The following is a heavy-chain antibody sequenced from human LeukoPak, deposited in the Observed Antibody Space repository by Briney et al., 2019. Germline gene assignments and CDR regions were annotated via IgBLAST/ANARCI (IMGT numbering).Heavy chain of an antibody. CDR2: IYYSGST. Sequence: SETLSLTCSVSGGSISSLYWSWIRQPPGKGLEWIGYIYYSGSTNYNPSLKSRVTMSVDTSKNQFSLKLSSVTAADTAVYYCARIDRAVAGTIDYWGQGTLVTVSS. D-gene: IGHD6-19*01. CDR1: GGSISSLY. CDR3: ARIDRAVAGTIDY. V-gene: IGHV4-59*08. J-gene: IGHJ4*02.